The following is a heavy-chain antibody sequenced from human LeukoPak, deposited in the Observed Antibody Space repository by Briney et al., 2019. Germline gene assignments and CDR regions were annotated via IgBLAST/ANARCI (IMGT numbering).Heavy chain of an antibody. V-gene: IGHV4-39*07. Sequence: PSETLSLTCTVSGGSISSSSYYWGWIRQPPGKGLEWIGSIYYSGSTYYNPSLKSRVTISVDTSKNQFSLKLSSVTAADTAVYYCARAITMVRGVMNYFDYWGQGTLVTVSS. CDR1: GGSISSSSYY. D-gene: IGHD3-10*01. J-gene: IGHJ4*02. CDR3: ARAITMVRGVMNYFDY. CDR2: IYYSGST.